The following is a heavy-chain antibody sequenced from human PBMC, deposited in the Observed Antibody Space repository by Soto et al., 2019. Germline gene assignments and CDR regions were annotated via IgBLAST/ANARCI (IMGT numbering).Heavy chain of an antibody. CDR2: IWYDGSNK. V-gene: IGHV3-33*01. CDR3: AWTGYSGYDFWVYYHMDV. J-gene: IGHJ6*03. CDR1: GFTFSSYG. D-gene: IGHD5-12*01. Sequence: QVQLVESGGGVVQPGRSLRLSCAASGFTFSSYGMHWVRQAPGKGLEWVAVIWYDGSNKYYADSVKGRFTISRDNSKNTLYLQMNSLRAEDTAVYYRAWTGYSGYDFWVYYHMDVWGKGTTVTVSS.